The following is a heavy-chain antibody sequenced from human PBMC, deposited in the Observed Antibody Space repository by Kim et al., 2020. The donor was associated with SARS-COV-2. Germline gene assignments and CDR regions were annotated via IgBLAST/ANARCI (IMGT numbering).Heavy chain of an antibody. Sequence: SETLSLTCTVSGDSISRGRKYWGWIRQTPGKGLQWIGSISYTGSFSSDPALTGRVTLSVDTSKNRLSLNLTSVTAADTATYYCGRQFCDTTSCYRDVDYWGQGALVIVSS. J-gene: IGHJ4*02. CDR3: GRQFCDTTSCYRDVDY. V-gene: IGHV4-39*01. CDR1: GDSISRGRKY. D-gene: IGHD2-2*01. CDR2: ISYTGSF.